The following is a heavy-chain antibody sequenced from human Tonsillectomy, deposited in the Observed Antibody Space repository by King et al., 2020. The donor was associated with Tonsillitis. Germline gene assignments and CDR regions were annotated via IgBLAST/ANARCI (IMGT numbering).Heavy chain of an antibody. D-gene: IGHD6-19*01. Sequence: QLQESGPGLVKPSETLSLTCTVSSGSISSASYYWGWIRLPPGMGLEWIGSVYYSGSTYYNPSLKSQVTRSVDTSKNQFSLKLSSVTAADTAVYYCARTQWLANYYYYYMDVWGKGTTVTVSS. CDR2: VYYSGST. J-gene: IGHJ6*03. CDR3: ARTQWLANYYYYYMDV. CDR1: SGSISSASYY. V-gene: IGHV4-39*01.